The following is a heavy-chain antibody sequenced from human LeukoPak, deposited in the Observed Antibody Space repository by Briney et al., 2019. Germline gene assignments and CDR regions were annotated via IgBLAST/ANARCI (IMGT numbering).Heavy chain of an antibody. CDR3: ARRRSEEFDFDC. CDR1: GYILSTYG. D-gene: IGHD6-19*01. J-gene: IGHJ4*02. V-gene: IGHV1-18*01. CDR2: ISGYNGNK. Sequence: ASVKVSCKASGYILSTYGISWVRQAPGQGLEWMGCISGYNGNKNYAQKLQGRVTMTTDTSTSTAYMELRSLRSDDTAVYYCARRRSEEFDFDCWGQGTLVTVSS.